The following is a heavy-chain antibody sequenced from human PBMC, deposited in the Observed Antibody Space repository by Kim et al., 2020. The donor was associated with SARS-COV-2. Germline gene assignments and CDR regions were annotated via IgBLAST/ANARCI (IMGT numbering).Heavy chain of an antibody. CDR2: IRSKANSYAT. Sequence: GGSLRLSCAASGFTFSGSAMHWVRQASGKGLEWVGRIRSKANSYATAYAASVKGRFTISRDDSKNTAYLQMNSLKTEDTAVYYCTSITTYYDILTGYYIDMPHRYWGQGTLVTVSS. CDR3: TSITTYYDILTGYYIDMPHRY. J-gene: IGHJ4*02. V-gene: IGHV3-73*01. CDR1: GFTFSGSA. D-gene: IGHD3-9*01.